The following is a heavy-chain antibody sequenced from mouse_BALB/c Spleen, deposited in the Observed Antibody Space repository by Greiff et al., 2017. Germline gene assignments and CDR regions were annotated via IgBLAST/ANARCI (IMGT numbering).Heavy chain of an antibody. V-gene: IGHV1-5*01. J-gene: IGHJ4*01. Sequence: EVQLQQSGTVLARPGASVKMSCKASGYTFTSYWMHWVKQRPGQGLEWIGAIYPGNSDTSYNQKFKGKAKLTAVTSTSTAYMELSSLTNEDSAVYYCTRRYDWSYAMDYWGQGTSVTVSS. CDR3: TRRYDWSYAMDY. CDR1: GYTFTSYW. CDR2: IYPGNSDT. D-gene: IGHD2-4*01.